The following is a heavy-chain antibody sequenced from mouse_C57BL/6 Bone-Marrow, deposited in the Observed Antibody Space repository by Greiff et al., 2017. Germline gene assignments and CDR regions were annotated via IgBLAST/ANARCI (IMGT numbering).Heavy chain of an antibody. D-gene: IGHD1-1*01. CDR2: IYPRSGNT. CDR1: GYTFTSYG. V-gene: IGHV1-81*01. Sequence: QVQLQQSGAELARPGASVKLSCKASGYTFTSYGISWVKQRTGQGLEWIGEIYPRSGNTYYNEKFKGKATLTADKSSSTAYMELRSLPSEDSAVYFCARPHYGSRPAWVAYWGQGNLVTVSA. CDR3: ARPHYGSRPAWVAY. J-gene: IGHJ3*01.